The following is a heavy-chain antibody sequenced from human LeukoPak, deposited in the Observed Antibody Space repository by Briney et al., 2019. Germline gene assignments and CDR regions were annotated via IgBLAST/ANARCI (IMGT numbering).Heavy chain of an antibody. D-gene: IGHD5-18*01. CDR3: ARGQKYRSGYTVTELGSGYFDY. CDR2: IYYSGRT. Sequence: PSETLSLTCTVSGDSISRTNYYWVWIRQPPGRGLEWIGYIYYSGRTSYNPSLKSRVTISVDTSKNQFSLRLSSVTAADTAVYYCARGQKYRSGYTVTELGSGYFDYWGQGPLVTVSS. J-gene: IGHJ4*02. CDR1: GDSISRTNYY. V-gene: IGHV4-61*05.